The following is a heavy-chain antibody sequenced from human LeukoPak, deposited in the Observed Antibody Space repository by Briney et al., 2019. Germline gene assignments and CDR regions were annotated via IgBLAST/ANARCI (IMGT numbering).Heavy chain of an antibody. CDR2: ISLRGRT. V-gene: IGHV4-4*02. Sequence: SGTLSLTCGVSGGSITTTNFWSWVRQPPGGGLEWIGEISLRGRTQYNPSLKSRVTMSLDTSKNQFSLKMTSVTAADTAVYYCARGDDYGDFKNWGQGARVTVSS. J-gene: IGHJ1*01. CDR1: GGSITTTNF. D-gene: IGHD4-17*01. CDR3: ARGDDYGDFKN.